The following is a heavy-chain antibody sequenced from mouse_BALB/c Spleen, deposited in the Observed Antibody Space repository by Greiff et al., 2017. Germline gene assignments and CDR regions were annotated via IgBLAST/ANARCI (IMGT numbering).Heavy chain of an antibody. CDR2: ISSGSSTI. D-gene: IGHD2-2*01. V-gene: IGHV5-17*02. CDR1: GFTFSSFG. J-gene: IGHJ4*01. CDR3: ARDWFYAMDY. Sequence: EVKLQESGGGLVQPGGSRKLSCAASGFTFSSFGMHWVRQAPEKGLEWVAYISSGSSTIYYADTVKGRFTISRDNPKNTLFLQMTSLRSEDTAMYYCARDWFYAMDYWGQGTSVTVSS.